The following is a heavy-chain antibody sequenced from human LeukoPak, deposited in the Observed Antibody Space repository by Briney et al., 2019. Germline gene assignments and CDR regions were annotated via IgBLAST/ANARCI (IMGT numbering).Heavy chain of an antibody. D-gene: IGHD3-10*01. CDR2: IYYSGST. V-gene: IGHV4-31*03. Sequence: PSQTLSLTCTVSGGSISSGGYYWSWIRQHPGKGLEWIGYIYYSGSTYYNPSLKSRVTISVDTSKNQFSLKLSSATAADTAVYYCARTYGSGIGPAFDIWGQGTMVTVSS. CDR1: GGSISSGGYY. CDR3: ARTYGSGIGPAFDI. J-gene: IGHJ3*02.